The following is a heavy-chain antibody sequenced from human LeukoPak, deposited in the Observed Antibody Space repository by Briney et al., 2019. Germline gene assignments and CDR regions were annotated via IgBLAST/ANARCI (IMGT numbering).Heavy chain of an antibody. Sequence: SETLSLTCTVSAASFISSSHHWGWIRQSPGKGLEWIGTVYYGRTTYYNPSLKSRVTISVDRSKNQFSLKLSSVTAADTAVYYCARAARVYDAFDIWGQGTMVTVSS. J-gene: IGHJ3*02. CDR1: AASFISSSHH. CDR3: ARAARVYDAFDI. V-gene: IGHV4-39*07. D-gene: IGHD3-10*01. CDR2: VYYGRTT.